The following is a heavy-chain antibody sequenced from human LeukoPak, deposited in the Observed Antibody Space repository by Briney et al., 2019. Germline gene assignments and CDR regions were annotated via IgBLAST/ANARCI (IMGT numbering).Heavy chain of an antibody. D-gene: IGHD1-26*01. CDR3: ARAQWELLVWDY. CDR1: GGSISSYY. Sequence: SETLSLTCTVSGGSISSYYWSWIRQPPGKGLEWIGYIYYSGSTNYNPSLKSRVTISVDTSKNQFSPKLSSVTAADTAVYYCARAQWELLVWDYWGQGTLVTVSS. J-gene: IGHJ4*02. CDR2: IYYSGST. V-gene: IGHV4-59*01.